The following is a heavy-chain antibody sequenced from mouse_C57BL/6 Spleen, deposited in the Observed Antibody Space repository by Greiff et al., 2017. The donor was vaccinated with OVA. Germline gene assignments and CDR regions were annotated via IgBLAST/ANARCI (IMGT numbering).Heavy chain of an antibody. J-gene: IGHJ4*01. CDR3: ARGYGSSYPHYYAMDY. Sequence: EVQLHQSVAELVRPGASVKLSCTASGFNIKNTYMHWVKQRPEQGLEWIGRIDPANGNTKYAPKFQGKATITADTSSNTAYLQLSSLTSEDTAIYYCARGYGSSYPHYYAMDYWGQGTSVTVSS. V-gene: IGHV14-3*01. CDR1: GFNIKNTY. CDR2: IDPANGNT. D-gene: IGHD1-1*01.